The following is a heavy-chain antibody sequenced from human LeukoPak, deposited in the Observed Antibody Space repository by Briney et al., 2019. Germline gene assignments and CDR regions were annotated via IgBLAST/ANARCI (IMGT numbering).Heavy chain of an antibody. V-gene: IGHV3-21*01. J-gene: IGHJ4*02. D-gene: IGHD6-19*01. CDR1: GFTFSSYS. Sequence: GGSLRLSCAASGFTFSSYSMNWVRQALGKGLEWVSSISSSSSYIYYADSVKGRFTISRDNAKSSLYLQMNSLRAEDTAVYYCARDGGIAVAAPYYFDYWGQGTLVTVSS. CDR3: ARDGGIAVAAPYYFDY. CDR2: ISSSSSYI.